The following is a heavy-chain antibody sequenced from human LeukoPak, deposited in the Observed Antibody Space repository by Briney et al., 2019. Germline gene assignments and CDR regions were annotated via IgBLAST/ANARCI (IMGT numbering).Heavy chain of an antibody. CDR2: IRYDGSNK. V-gene: IGHV3-30*02. J-gene: IGHJ4*02. CDR1: GFTFSSYG. Sequence: GGSLRLSCAASGFTFSSYGMHWVRQAPGKGLEWVAFIRYDGSNKYYADSVKGRFTISRDNSKNTLYLQMNSLRAEDTAVYYCAKGGGGSSSHRRLLFDYWGQGTLVTVSS. D-gene: IGHD6-6*01. CDR3: AKGGGGSSSHRRLLFDY.